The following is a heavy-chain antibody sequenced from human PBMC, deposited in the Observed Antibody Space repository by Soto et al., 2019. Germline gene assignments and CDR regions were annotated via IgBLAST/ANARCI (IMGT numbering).Heavy chain of an antibody. CDR2: ISSSSTI. V-gene: IGHV3-48*02. Sequence: TGGSLRLSCAASGFTFSSYSMNWVRQAPGKGLEWVSYISSSSTIYYADSVKGRFTISRDNAKNSLYLQMNSLRDEDTAVYYCARGDYHDNSGPFSDAFDVWGQGTMVTVSS. CDR1: GFTFSSYS. J-gene: IGHJ3*01. CDR3: ARGDYHDNSGPFSDAFDV. D-gene: IGHD3-22*01.